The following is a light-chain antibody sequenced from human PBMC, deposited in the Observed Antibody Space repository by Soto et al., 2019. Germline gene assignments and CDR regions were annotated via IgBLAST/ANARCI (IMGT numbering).Light chain of an antibody. CDR1: SSDVGGYNY. CDR3: SSYAGSNHNWV. Sequence: QSALTQPPSASGSPGQSVTISCTGTSSDVGGYNYVSWYQQHPGKAPKLMIYEVSKRPSGVPDRFSGSRSGNTASLTVSGLQAEDEVDYYCSSYAGSNHNWVFGGGTKLTFL. CDR2: EVS. V-gene: IGLV2-8*01. J-gene: IGLJ3*02.